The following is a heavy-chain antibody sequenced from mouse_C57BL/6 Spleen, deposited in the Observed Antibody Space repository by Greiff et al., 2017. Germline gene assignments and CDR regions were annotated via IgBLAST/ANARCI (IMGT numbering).Heavy chain of an antibody. CDR2: ISSGSSTI. J-gene: IGHJ2*01. CDR3: ERLYYGSSHYYFDY. CDR1: GFTFSDYG. V-gene: IGHV5-17*01. Sequence: EVQLLESGGGLVKPGGSLKLSCAASGFTFSDYGMHWVRQAPEKGLEWVAYISSGSSTIYYAATVKGRFTISRDNAKNTLYLQLTSLRSEDTAMYYCERLYYGSSHYYFDYWGRGTTLTVSS. D-gene: IGHD1-1*01.